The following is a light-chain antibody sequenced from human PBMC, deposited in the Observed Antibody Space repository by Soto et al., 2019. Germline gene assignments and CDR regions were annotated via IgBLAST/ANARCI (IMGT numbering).Light chain of an antibody. CDR2: ESN. CDR1: SSNIGNNY. V-gene: IGLV1-51*01. Sequence: QSVLTQPPSVSAAPGQKVTISCSGSSSNIGNNYVSWYQQLPGTAPKLLIYESNKRPSGIPDRFSGSKSGTSATLGITGLQTGDEADYYCGTWDSNLNAGIFGGGTQLTVL. CDR3: GTWDSNLNAGI. J-gene: IGLJ2*01.